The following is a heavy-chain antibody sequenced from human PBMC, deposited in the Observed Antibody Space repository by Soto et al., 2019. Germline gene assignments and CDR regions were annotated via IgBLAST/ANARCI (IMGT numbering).Heavy chain of an antibody. V-gene: IGHV4-39*01. CDR1: GDSITSNSYF. CDR2: IYYSGTT. CDR3: ARHFSVDYYGY. J-gene: IGHJ4*02. D-gene: IGHD2-2*01. Sequence: PSETLSLTCTVSGDSITSNSYFWAWIRQPPGKGLQWIGSIYYSGTTYYNPSLKSRVTISVARSKNQFSLKLSSVTAADTAVYYYARHFSVDYYGYWSQGALVTVS.